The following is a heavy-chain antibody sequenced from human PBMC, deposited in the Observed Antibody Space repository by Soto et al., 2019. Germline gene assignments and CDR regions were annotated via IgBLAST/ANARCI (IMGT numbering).Heavy chain of an antibody. CDR2: SGRVGDT. J-gene: IGHJ4*02. CDR1: GFTFSNNY. Sequence: PGGSLRLSCAAAGFTFSNNYIHWVRQGPWKGPEWVSGSGRVGDTYYAASVKGRFTVSSEDAKNSLYLQMNSLRAGDTAVYYCERKLCRCGPGPGTGFDSGGQGTPVTVSS. D-gene: IGHD2-15*01. V-gene: IGHV3-13*01. CDR3: ERKLCRCGPGPGTGFDS.